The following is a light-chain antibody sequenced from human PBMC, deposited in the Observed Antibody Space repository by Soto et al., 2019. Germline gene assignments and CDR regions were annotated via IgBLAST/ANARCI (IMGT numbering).Light chain of an antibody. J-gene: IGLJ1*01. V-gene: IGLV2-8*01. Sequence: QSVLTQPPSASGSPGQSVTISCTGTRSDVGGYNFVSWYQQYPGKAPKLMIYEVTKRPSGVPDRFSGSKSGNTASLTVSGLQAEDEADYFCSSSADNNKHVFGTGTKVTVL. CDR2: EVT. CDR3: SSSADNNKHV. CDR1: RSDVGGYNF.